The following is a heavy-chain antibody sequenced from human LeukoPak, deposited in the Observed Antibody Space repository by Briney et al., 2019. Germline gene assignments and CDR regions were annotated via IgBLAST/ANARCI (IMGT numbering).Heavy chain of an antibody. CDR2: IIPIFGTA. CDR3: ARGSGSNHDFDY. CDR1: GGTFSSYA. Sequence: GASVNVSCKASGGTFSSYAISWVRQAPGQGLEWMGGIIPIFGTANYAQKFQGRVTITADKSTSTAYMELSSLRSEDTAVYYCARGSGSNHDFDYWGQGTLVTVSP. V-gene: IGHV1-69*06. D-gene: IGHD1-26*01. J-gene: IGHJ4*02.